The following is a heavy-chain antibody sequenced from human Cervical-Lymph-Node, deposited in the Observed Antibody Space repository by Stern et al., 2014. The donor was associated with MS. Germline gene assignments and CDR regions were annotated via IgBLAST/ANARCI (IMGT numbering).Heavy chain of an antibody. J-gene: IGHJ4*02. CDR2: IKKDGSEK. Sequence: EVQLVESGGGLVQPGGSLRLSCAASGLTFTSYWMNWVRQAPGKGLEGVDNIKKDGSEKYYVDSVKGRFTISRDNAKNSLYLQMNRLRAEDTAVYYCVKGGRGYSDGSDYSLDSWGPGILVTVSS. CDR3: VKGGRGYSDGSDYSLDS. V-gene: IGHV3-7*01. D-gene: IGHD3-22*01. CDR1: GLTFTSYW.